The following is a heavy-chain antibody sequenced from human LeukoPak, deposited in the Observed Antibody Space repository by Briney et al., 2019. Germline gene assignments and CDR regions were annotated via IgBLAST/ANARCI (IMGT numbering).Heavy chain of an antibody. D-gene: IGHD3-3*01. V-gene: IGHV1-18*01. J-gene: IGHJ4*02. Sequence: ALVKVSCKASGYTFTSYGVSWVRQAPGQGLEWMGWISTYNGNTDYAQKFQGRVTMTTDTSTSTAYMELRSLRSDDTAVYYCAREGTYYDFWSGYPDNWGQGTLVTVSS. CDR2: ISTYNGNT. CDR3: AREGTYYDFWSGYPDN. CDR1: GYTFTSYG.